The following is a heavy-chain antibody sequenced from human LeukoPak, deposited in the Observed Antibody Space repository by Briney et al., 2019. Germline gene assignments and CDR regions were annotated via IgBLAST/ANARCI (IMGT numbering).Heavy chain of an antibody. CDR2: IYYSGST. CDR3: ARHRFSSWYGNRYYGMDV. J-gene: IGHJ6*02. CDR1: GGSISGFY. D-gene: IGHD6-13*01. V-gene: IGHV4-39*01. Sequence: PSETLSLTCSVSGGSISGFYWSWIRQPPGKGLEWIGSIYYSGSTYYNPSLKSRVTISVDTSKNQFSLKLSSVTAADTAVYYCARHRFSSWYGNRYYGMDVWGQGTTVTVSS.